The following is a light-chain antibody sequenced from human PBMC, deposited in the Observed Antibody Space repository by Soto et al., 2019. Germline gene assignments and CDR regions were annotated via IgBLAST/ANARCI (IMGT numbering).Light chain of an antibody. CDR3: QQHYSTPGT. J-gene: IGKJ1*01. CDR2: WAS. V-gene: IGKV4-1*01. Sequence: DIVMTQSPDSLAVSLGERATINCKSSQSVLYSSNNKNYLAWYQQEPGQPPKLLIYWASTRESGVPDRFSGSGSGTDFTLTISSLQAEDVAVYYCQQHYSTPGTFGQGTKVEIK. CDR1: QSVLYSSNNKNY.